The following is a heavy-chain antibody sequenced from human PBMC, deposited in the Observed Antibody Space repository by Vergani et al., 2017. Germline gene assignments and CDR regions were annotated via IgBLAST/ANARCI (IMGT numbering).Heavy chain of an antibody. CDR3: AELYDILTGYGDY. D-gene: IGHD3-9*01. CDR1: GYSFTSYW. CDR2: IDPSDSYI. V-gene: IGHV5-10-1*01. Sequence: EVQLVQSGAVVTTPGEPLRIPCKGCGYSFTSYWISWVRQMPGKGVVWMGRIDPSDSYINHSPSVQGHVTISADNSISTAYLQWSSLKATDTAMYYGAELYDILTGYGDYWGQGTLVTVSS. J-gene: IGHJ4*02.